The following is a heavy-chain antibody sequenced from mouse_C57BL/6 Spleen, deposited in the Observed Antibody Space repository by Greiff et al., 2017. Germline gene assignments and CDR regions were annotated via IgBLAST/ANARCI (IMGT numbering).Heavy chain of an antibody. J-gene: IGHJ2*01. D-gene: IGHD4-1*01. V-gene: IGHV1-55*01. Sequence: QVQLKQPGAELVKPGASVKMSCKASGYTFTSYWITWVKQRPGQGLEWIGDIYPGSGSTNYNEKFKSKATLTVDTSSSTAYMQLSSLTSEDSAVYYWSRQLANWDHYFDYWGQGTTLTVSS. CDR2: IYPGSGST. CDR1: GYTFTSYW. CDR3: SRQLANWDHYFDY.